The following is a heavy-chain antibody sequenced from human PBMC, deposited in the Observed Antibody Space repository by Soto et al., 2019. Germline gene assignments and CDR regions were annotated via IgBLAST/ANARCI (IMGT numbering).Heavy chain of an antibody. J-gene: IGHJ4*02. V-gene: IGHV3-15*01. D-gene: IGHD2-15*01. CDR3: TTGPNIVVVVAAITDY. CDR1: GFTFSNAW. CDR2: IKSKTDGGTT. Sequence: SLRLSCAASGFTFSNAWMSWVRQAPGKGLEWVGRIKSKTDGGTTDYAAPVKGRFTISRDDSKNTLYLQMNSLKTEDTAVYYCTTGPNIVVVVAAITDYWGQGTLVTVSS.